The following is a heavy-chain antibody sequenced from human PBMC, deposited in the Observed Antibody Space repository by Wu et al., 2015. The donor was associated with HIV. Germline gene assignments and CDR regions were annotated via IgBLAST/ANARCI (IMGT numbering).Heavy chain of an antibody. CDR1: GYTFTDNY. D-gene: IGHD1-26*01. CDR3: TKDYGIVGSTLPEYFQH. J-gene: IGHJ1*01. CDR2: INPNSGGS. V-gene: IGHV1-2*02. Sequence: QVQLMQSGAEVKKPGASVKVSCQTSGYTFTDNYIHWVRQAPGQGLEWMGWINPNSGGSKSPQKFQGRVTMTRDTSVSTVYLELTRLKFDDTAIYYCTKDYGIVGSTLPEYFQHWGQGTLVTVSS.